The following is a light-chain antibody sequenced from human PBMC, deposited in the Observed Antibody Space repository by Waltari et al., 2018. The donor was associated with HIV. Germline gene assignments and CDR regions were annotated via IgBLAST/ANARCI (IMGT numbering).Light chain of an antibody. CDR3: AACDDSLSCYV. V-gene: IGLV1-47*01. CDR1: SSNIGSNY. Sequence: QSVLTQPPSAYGTPGQRVTISCSGSSSNIGSNYVYWYQQLPGTAPKLIIFRNNPRPSAVPDRFSASKSGTSASLAISGLRSEDEAEYYCAACDDSLSCYVFGTGTKVTVL. CDR2: RNN. J-gene: IGLJ1*01.